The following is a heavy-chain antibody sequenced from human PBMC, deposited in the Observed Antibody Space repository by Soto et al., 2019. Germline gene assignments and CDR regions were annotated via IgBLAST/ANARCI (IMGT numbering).Heavy chain of an antibody. J-gene: IGHJ4*02. D-gene: IGHD3-22*01. Sequence: PSETLSLTCTVSGGPIINGDFYWSWIRQPPGKGLEWIGYIYYSGSTYYNPSLKSRLTISLDTSKNQFSLKLSSVTAADTAVYYCARSDSSGYYYIDYWGQGPLVTVSS. CDR2: IYYSGST. CDR3: ARSDSSGYYYIDY. CDR1: GGPIINGDFY. V-gene: IGHV4-30-4*01.